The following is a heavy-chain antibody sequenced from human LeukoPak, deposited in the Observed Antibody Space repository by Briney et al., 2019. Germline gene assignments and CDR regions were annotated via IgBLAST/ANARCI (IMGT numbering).Heavy chain of an antibody. J-gene: IGHJ6*03. CDR1: GYTFTSYG. CDR2: ISAYNGNT. V-gene: IGHV1-18*01. Sequence: ASVKVSCKACGYTFTSYGISWVRQAPGQGLEWMGWISAYNGNTNYAQKLQGRVTMTTDTSTSTAYMELRSLRSDDTAVYYCAKIIVGATDYYYYMDVWGKGTTVTVSS. CDR3: AKIIVGATDYYYYMDV. D-gene: IGHD1-26*01.